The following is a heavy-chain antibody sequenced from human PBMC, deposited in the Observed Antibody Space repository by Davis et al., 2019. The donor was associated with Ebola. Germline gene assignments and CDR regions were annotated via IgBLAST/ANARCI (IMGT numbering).Heavy chain of an antibody. CDR3: ARDDGSVDY. CDR1: GFTFSSYS. V-gene: IGHV3-21*01. J-gene: IGHJ4*02. CDR2: ISSSSNYI. Sequence: GESLKISCAASGFTFSSYSMNWVRQAPGKGLEWVSFISSSSNYIYYADSVKVRFTTSRDNAKNSLYLQMNTLRAEDTAVYYCARDDGSVDYWGQGILVTVSS.